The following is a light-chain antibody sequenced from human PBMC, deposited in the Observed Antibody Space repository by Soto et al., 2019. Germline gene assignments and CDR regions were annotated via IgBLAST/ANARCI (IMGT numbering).Light chain of an antibody. Sequence: EIVLTQSPGTLSLSPGEGATLSCRASQSVSSRWLVWYQQKPGQAPRLLIYGASSRATAIPDRFSGSGSGKDFTLTISRLEPEDFAVYYCQKYGSSPNTFGQGTKVEMK. J-gene: IGKJ2*01. CDR3: QKYGSSPNT. CDR2: GAS. V-gene: IGKV3-20*01. CDR1: QSVSSRW.